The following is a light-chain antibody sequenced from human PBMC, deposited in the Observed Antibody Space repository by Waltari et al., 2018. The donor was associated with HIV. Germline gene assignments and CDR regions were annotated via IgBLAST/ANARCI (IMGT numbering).Light chain of an antibody. CDR2: RNS. V-gene: IGLV1-40*01. CDR1: SSNIGAGHD. Sequence: QSVLTQPPSVSGAPGQRVTISCTGNSSNIGAGHDVHWYRQLPGTAPKFLIYRNSQRPSGVRDRFSGSKSGTSASLAINDLRSEDEAEYHCAAWDDSLSGWVFGGGTNLTVL. J-gene: IGLJ3*02. CDR3: AAWDDSLSGWV.